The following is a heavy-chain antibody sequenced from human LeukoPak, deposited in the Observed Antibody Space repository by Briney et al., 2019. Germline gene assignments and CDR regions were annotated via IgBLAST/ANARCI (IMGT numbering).Heavy chain of an antibody. J-gene: IGHJ4*02. CDR2: INPSGGST. CDR1: GHTFTSYY. CDR3: ARVQLPYSSGWSHFDY. Sequence: ASVKVSCRASGHTFTSYYMHWLRQAPGQGLEWMGIINPSGGSTSYAQKFQGRVTMTRDTSTSTVYMELSSLRSEDTAVYYCARVQLPYSSGWSHFDYWGQGTLVTVSS. D-gene: IGHD6-19*01. V-gene: IGHV1-46*01.